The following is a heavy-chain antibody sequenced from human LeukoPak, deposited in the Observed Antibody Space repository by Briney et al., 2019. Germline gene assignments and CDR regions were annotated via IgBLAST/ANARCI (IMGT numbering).Heavy chain of an antibody. CDR2: ISAYNGNT. D-gene: IGHD3-10*01. CDR1: GYTFTSYG. V-gene: IGHV1-18*04. Sequence: GASVTVSCKASGYTFTSYGISWVRQAPGQGLEWMGWISAYNGNTNYAQKLQGRVTMTTDTSTSTACMELRSLRSDDTAVYYCARGGPPYYGSGSSDYWGQGTLVTVSS. CDR3: ARGGPPYYGSGSSDY. J-gene: IGHJ4*02.